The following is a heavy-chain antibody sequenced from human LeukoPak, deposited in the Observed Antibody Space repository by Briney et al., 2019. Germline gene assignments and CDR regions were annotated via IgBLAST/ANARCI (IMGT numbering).Heavy chain of an antibody. CDR2: ISSSGSTI. J-gene: IGHJ4*02. CDR1: GFTFSNYT. D-gene: IGHD6-6*01. V-gene: IGHV3-48*04. Sequence: GESLRLSCAASGFTFSNYTTNWIRQAPGKGLEWVSYISSSGSTIYYADSVKGRFTISRDNAKNSLYLQMNSLRAEDTAVYYCARDHGYSSSSSRYWGQGTLVTVSS. CDR3: ARDHGYSSSSSRY.